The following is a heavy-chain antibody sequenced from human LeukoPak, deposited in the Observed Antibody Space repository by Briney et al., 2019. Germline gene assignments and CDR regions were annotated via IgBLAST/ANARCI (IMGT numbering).Heavy chain of an antibody. CDR3: ARDLSKVGARHFDY. CDR1: GFTFSSYS. V-gene: IGHV3-21*01. CDR2: ISSSSSYI. Sequence: PGGSLRLSCAASGFTFSSYSMNWVRQAPGKGLEWVSSISSSSSYIYYADSVKGRFTISRDNAKNSLYLQMNSLRAEDTAVYYCARDLSKVGARHFDYWGQGTPVTVSS. D-gene: IGHD1-26*01. J-gene: IGHJ4*02.